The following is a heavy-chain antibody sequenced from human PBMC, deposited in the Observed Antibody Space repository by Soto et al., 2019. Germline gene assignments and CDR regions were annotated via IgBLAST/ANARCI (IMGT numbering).Heavy chain of an antibody. J-gene: IGHJ3*02. Sequence: GASVKVSCKASGYNFTSYGISWVRQAPGQGLEWMGWISPHNDRTKYERRFQDRVTMTTETPTSTVYMELGSMRSDDTAVYYCARDLYYSSGRYFDHDAFDIWGQGTLVTVSS. CDR1: GYNFTSYG. V-gene: IGHV1-18*01. CDR3: ARDLYYSSGRYFDHDAFDI. CDR2: ISPHNDRT. D-gene: IGHD6-19*01.